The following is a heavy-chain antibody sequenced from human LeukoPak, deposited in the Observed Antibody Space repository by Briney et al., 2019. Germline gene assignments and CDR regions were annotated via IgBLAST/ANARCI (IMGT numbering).Heavy chain of an antibody. CDR2: NHPGDPDT. D-gene: IGHD3-9*01. Sequence: EESLKISCKGSGYSFTSYWIGWVRQMPGKGLEWMGINHPGDPDTRYSPSFQGQVTISADKSISTAYLQWSSLKASDTAMYYCARRYYDILTGYSEYFDYWGQGTLVTVSS. V-gene: IGHV5-51*01. CDR3: ARRYYDILTGYSEYFDY. CDR1: GYSFTSYW. J-gene: IGHJ4*02.